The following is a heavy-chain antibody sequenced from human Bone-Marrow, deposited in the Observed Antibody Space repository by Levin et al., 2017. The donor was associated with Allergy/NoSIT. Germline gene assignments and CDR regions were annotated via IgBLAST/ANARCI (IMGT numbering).Heavy chain of an antibody. CDR1: GFTFSSYE. J-gene: IGHJ4*02. D-gene: IGHD5-12*01. Sequence: GGSLRLSCAASGFTFSSYEMNWVRQAPGKGLEWVSYISSSGSTIYYADSVKGRFTISRDNAKNSLYLQMNSLRAEDTAVYYCARVPYSGYGGGDYWGQGTLVTVSS. V-gene: IGHV3-48*03. CDR2: ISSSGSTI. CDR3: ARVPYSGYGGGDY.